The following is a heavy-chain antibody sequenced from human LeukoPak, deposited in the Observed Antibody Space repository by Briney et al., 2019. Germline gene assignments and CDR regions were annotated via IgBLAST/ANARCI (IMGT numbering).Heavy chain of an antibody. V-gene: IGHV5-51*01. CDR3: ARRLGATEPYFDF. D-gene: IGHD1-26*01. CDR1: GYRFTSYW. J-gene: IGHJ4*02. CDR2: IHPGDSET. Sequence: GESLKISGKASGYRFTSYWIGWVRQMPGKGLECMGIIHPGDSETRYSPSFQGQVTISADKSISTAYLQWSGLKASDTAMYYCARRLGATEPYFDFWGQGALVTVSS.